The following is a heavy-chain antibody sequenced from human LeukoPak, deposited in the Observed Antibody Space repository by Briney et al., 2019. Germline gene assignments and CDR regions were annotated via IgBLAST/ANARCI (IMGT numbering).Heavy chain of an antibody. CDR3: ARSGRDWGFDY. J-gene: IGHJ4*02. V-gene: IGHV5-51*01. D-gene: IGHD2-21*02. CDR2: IYPGDSDT. CDR1: GSTFTSYW. Sequence: GASLQISCKGSGSTFTSYWIGCVRQLPGKGLEWMGIIYPGDSDTRYSPSFQGLVTMSADKSSSTAYLQWSGLKASDTAMYYCARSGRDWGFDYWGQGTLVTVSS.